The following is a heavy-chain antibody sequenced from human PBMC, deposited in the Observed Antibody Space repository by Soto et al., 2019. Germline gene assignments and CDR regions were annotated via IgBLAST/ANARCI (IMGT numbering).Heavy chain of an antibody. D-gene: IGHD2-2*01. CDR2: IYPGDSDT. Sequence: GESLKISCKGSGYSFTSYWIGWVRQMPGKGLEWMGIIYPGDSDTRYSPSFQGQVTISADKSISTAYLQWSSLKASDTAMYYCARHGGYCSSTSRYKGYYYRMDVWGQGTTVTVSS. J-gene: IGHJ6*02. CDR1: GYSFTSYW. CDR3: ARHGGYCSSTSRYKGYYYRMDV. V-gene: IGHV5-51*01.